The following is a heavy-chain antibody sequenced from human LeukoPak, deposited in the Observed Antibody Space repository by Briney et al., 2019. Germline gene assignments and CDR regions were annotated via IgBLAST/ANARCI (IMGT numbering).Heavy chain of an antibody. CDR3: ARENNLYHSTRYYYLDY. J-gene: IGHJ4*02. CDR1: GFTFSSYW. V-gene: IGHV3-7*01. Sequence: PGGSLRLSCAASGFTFSSYWMTWVRQAPGKGLEWVANIKQDGKDKYYVDSVKGRFTISRDNAKNSLYLQMNSLRAEDTAVYYCARENNLYHSTRYYYLDYWGQGALVTVSS. CDR2: IKQDGKDK. D-gene: IGHD3-22*01.